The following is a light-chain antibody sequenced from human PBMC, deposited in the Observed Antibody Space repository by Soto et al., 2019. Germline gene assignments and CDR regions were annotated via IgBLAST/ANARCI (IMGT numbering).Light chain of an antibody. J-gene: IGLJ1*01. CDR2: DVS. CDR3: SSYTRSSPFV. V-gene: IGLV2-14*01. Sequence: QSALTRPASVSGSPGQSITISCTGTSSDVGGYNYVSWYQQHPGKAPKLMIYDVSNRPSGVSNRFSGSKSGNTASLTISGLQDEDEADYYCSSYTRSSPFVFGTGTKVT. CDR1: SSDVGGYNY.